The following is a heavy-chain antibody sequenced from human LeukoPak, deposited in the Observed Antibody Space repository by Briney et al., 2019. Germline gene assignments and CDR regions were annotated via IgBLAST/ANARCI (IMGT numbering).Heavy chain of an antibody. D-gene: IGHD3-9*01. Sequence: SETLSLTCTVSGGSISSYYWSWIRQPPGKGLEWIGYIYYSGSTNYNPSLKSRVTISVDTSKNQFSLKLSSVTAADTAVYYCASDILTGYYGMDVWGRGTTVTVSS. CDR1: GGSISSYY. J-gene: IGHJ6*02. V-gene: IGHV4-59*01. CDR2: IYYSGST. CDR3: ASDILTGYYGMDV.